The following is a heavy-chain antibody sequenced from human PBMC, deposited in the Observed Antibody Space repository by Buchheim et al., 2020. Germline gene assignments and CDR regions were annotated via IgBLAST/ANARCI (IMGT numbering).Heavy chain of an antibody. CDR1: GFTFSSYW. CDR3: ARGHQLRFLEWNYYYYGMDV. D-gene: IGHD3-3*01. CDR2: IKQDGSEK. J-gene: IGHJ6*02. V-gene: IGHV3-7*01. Sequence: EVQLVESGGSLVQPGGSLRLSCAASGFTFSSYWMSWVRQAPGKGLEWVANIKQDGSEKYYVDSVKGRFTISRDNAKNSLYLQMNSLRAEDTAVYYCARGHQLRFLEWNYYYYGMDVWGQGTT.